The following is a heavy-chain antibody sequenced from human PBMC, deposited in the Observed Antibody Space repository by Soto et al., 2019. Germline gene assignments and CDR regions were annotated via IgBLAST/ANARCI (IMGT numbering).Heavy chain of an antibody. Sequence: ASVQVSCQASGGTFRSYAISWVRQDPGQGLEWMGGIIPIFGTANYAQKFQGRVTITADESTSTAYMELSSLRSEDTAVYYCARGFRGYSYGRLGYWGQGTLVTVSS. CDR3: ARGFRGYSYGRLGY. V-gene: IGHV1-69*13. CDR2: IIPIFGTA. CDR1: GGTFRSYA. D-gene: IGHD5-18*01. J-gene: IGHJ4*02.